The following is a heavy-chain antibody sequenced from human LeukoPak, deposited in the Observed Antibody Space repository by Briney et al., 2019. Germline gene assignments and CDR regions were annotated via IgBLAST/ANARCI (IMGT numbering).Heavy chain of an antibody. V-gene: IGHV4-59*01. D-gene: IGHD2-15*01. Sequence: PSETLSLTCTVSGGSISTYYWSWIRQPPGKGLEWIGYIYYSGSTNYNPSLKSRVTMSVDTSKNQFSLKLSSVTTADTAVYYCARYSSLASPFDYWGQGTLVTVSS. J-gene: IGHJ4*02. CDR1: GGSISTYY. CDR2: IYYSGST. CDR3: ARYSSLASPFDY.